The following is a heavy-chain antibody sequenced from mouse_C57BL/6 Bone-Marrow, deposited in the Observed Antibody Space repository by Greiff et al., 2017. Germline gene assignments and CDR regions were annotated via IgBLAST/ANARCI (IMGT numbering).Heavy chain of an antibody. V-gene: IGHV14-4*01. J-gene: IGHJ3*01. D-gene: IGHD2-5*01. Sequence: VQLQQSGAELVRPGASVKLSCTASGFHIKDDYMHWVKQRPEQGLEWIGWIDPENGDTEYASRLQGKATITADTSSNTAYLQLSSLTSEDTAVYYCTFYSKWTCFAYWGQGTLVTVSA. CDR2: IDPENGDT. CDR1: GFHIKDDY. CDR3: TFYSKWTCFAY.